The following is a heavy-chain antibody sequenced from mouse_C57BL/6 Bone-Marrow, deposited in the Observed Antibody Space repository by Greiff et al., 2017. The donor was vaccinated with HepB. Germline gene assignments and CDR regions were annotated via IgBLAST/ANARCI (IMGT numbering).Heavy chain of an antibody. D-gene: IGHD3-2*02. Sequence: QVQLQQSGPELVKPGASVKISCKASGYAFSSSWMNWVKQRPGKGLEWIGRIYPGDGDTNYNGKFKGKATLTADKSSSTAYMQLSSLTSEDSAVYFCASPAQATSYAMDYWGQGTSVTVSS. CDR2: IYPGDGDT. J-gene: IGHJ4*01. CDR3: ASPAQATSYAMDY. V-gene: IGHV1-82*01. CDR1: GYAFSSSW.